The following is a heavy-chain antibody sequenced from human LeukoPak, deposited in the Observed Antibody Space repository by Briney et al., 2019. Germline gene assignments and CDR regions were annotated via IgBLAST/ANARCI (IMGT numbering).Heavy chain of an antibody. CDR2: ISGSGGYT. J-gene: IGHJ4*02. D-gene: IGHD3-22*01. Sequence: GGSLRLSCAASGFTFSSYAMSWVRQAPGKGLEWVSSISGSGGYTYYADSVKGRFTISRDNSKNTLYLQMNSLRAEDTAVYYCAKDNGGYYDSSGYYVYWGQGTLVTVPS. CDR3: AKDNGGYYDSSGYYVY. V-gene: IGHV3-23*01. CDR1: GFTFSSYA.